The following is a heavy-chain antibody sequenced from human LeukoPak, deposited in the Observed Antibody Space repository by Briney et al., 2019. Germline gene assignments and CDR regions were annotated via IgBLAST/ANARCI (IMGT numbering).Heavy chain of an antibody. CDR1: AFTFSSYW. V-gene: IGHV3-74*01. D-gene: IGHD6-13*01. J-gene: IGHJ4*02. CDR3: ARGYYSGSRIDY. CDR2: INSDGTTT. Sequence: PGGSLRLSCAASAFTFSSYWMHWVRQGPGKGLMWVARINSDGTTTTYADSVKGRFTISRDNARNTLYLQMNSLTADDTAVYYCARGYYSGSRIDYWGQGTLVTASS.